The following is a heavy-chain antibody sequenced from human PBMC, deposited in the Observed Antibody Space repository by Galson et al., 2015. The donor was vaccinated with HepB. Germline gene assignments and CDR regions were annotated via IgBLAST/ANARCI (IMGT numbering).Heavy chain of an antibody. CDR2: ISAYNGNT. D-gene: IGHD3-10*01. CDR3: ARDRVQFLWFGESPRYYYYYGMDV. Sequence: SVKVSCKASGYTFTSYGISWVRQAPGQGLEWMGWISAYNGNTNYAQKLQGRVTMTTDTSTSTAYMELRSLRSDDAAVYYCARDRVQFLWFGESPRYYYYYGMDVWGQGTTVTVSS. J-gene: IGHJ6*02. CDR1: GYTFTSYG. V-gene: IGHV1-18*04.